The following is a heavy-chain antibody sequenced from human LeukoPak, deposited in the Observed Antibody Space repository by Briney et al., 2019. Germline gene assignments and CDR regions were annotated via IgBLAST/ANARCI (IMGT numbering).Heavy chain of an antibody. Sequence: PGGSLRLSCAASGFTFSSYWMSWVRQAPGKGLEWVANIKQDGSEKYYVDSVKGRFTISRDNAKNSLYLEMNSLRAEDSALYYCARSPAVPGFVSVDYWGQGTLVTVSS. D-gene: IGHD6-19*01. J-gene: IGHJ4*02. V-gene: IGHV3-7*01. CDR1: GFTFSSYW. CDR2: IKQDGSEK. CDR3: ARSPAVPGFVSVDY.